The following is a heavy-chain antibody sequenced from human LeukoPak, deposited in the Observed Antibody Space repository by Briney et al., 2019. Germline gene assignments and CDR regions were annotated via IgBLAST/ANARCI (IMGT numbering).Heavy chain of an antibody. V-gene: IGHV1-69*06. Sequence: ASVKVSCKASGGTFSSYAISWVRQAPGQGLEWMGGIVPIFGTANYAQKFQGRVTITADKSTSTAYMELSSLRSEDTAVYYCARDVGGYSVNWFDPWGQGTLVTVSS. CDR3: ARDVGGYSVNWFDP. D-gene: IGHD2-15*01. CDR2: IVPIFGTA. CDR1: GGTFSSYA. J-gene: IGHJ5*02.